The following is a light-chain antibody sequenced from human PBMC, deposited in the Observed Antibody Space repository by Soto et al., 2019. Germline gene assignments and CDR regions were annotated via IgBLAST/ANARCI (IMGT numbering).Light chain of an antibody. V-gene: IGKV1-8*01. CDR3: QQYYSYPWT. CDR1: QGISSY. CDR2: AAS. J-gene: IGKJ1*01. Sequence: AIRMTQSLSSLSASTGDRVTITCRASQGISSYLAWYQQKPGKAPKLLIYAASTLQSGVPSRFSGSGSGTDFTLTISCLQSEDFATYYCQQYYSYPWTFGQGTKVEIK.